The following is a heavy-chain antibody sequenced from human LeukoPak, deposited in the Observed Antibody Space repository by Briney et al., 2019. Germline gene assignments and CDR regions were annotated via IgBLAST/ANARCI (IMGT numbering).Heavy chain of an antibody. CDR3: AKFFLPDY. CDR1: GFTFSTYG. V-gene: IGHV3-23*01. CDR2: IPSGGGT. J-gene: IGHJ4*02. Sequence: GGTLRLSCAASGFTFSTYGMSWVRQAPGKGLQWVSTIPSGGGTYYADSVKGRFTISRDNSKNTLYLQMNSLRAEDTAVYYCAKFFLPDYWGQGTLVTVSS.